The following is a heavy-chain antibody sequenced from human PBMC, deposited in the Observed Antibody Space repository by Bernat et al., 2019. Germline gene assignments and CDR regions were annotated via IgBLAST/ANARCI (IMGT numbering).Heavy chain of an antibody. Sequence: QLVKSGGGVIQPGGSLRLSCAPSGFIFDDYVMHWVRQAPGMGLEWISRISHDSIQTSYADSVKGRFTISRDNSKKSLFLQMHSLRVEDTAFYYCVRDTNWAFDFWGRGTLVTVSS. CDR1: GFIFDDYV. J-gene: IGHJ4*02. CDR2: ISHDSIQT. CDR3: VRDTNWAFDF. D-gene: IGHD1-1*01. V-gene: IGHV3-43*02.